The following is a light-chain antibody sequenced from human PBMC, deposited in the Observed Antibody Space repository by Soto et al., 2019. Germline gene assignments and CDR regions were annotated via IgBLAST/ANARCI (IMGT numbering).Light chain of an antibody. CDR2: GAS. CDR3: QQGHNWPLT. Sequence: EIVMTQSPATLSLSPGARSALSCRAIQSINSELAWYQQKPGQPPRLLIYGASTRATGVPARFTGSESGSEFTLTISGLQSEDFAVYYCQQGHNWPLTFGQGTRLEIK. CDR1: QSINSE. V-gene: IGKV3-15*01. J-gene: IGKJ2*01.